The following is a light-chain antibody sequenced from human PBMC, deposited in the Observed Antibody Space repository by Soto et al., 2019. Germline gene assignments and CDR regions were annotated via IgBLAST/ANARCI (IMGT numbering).Light chain of an antibody. CDR3: QAWDSSIVV. V-gene: IGLV3-1*01. CDR1: KLGDKY. CDR2: QDS. J-gene: IGLJ2*01. Sequence: YELTQPPSVSVSPGQTASITCSGDKLGDKYACWYQQKPGQSPVLVIYQDSKRPSGIPERFSGSNSGNTATLTISGTQAMDEADYYCQAWDSSIVVFGGGTKLTVL.